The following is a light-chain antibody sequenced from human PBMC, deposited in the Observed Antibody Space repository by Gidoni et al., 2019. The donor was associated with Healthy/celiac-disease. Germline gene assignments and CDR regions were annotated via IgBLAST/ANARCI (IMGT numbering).Light chain of an antibody. CDR3: GTWDSSLSAGYV. CDR2: ENN. J-gene: IGLJ1*01. CDR1: SSNIGNNY. Sequence: QSVLTQPPSVSAAPGQKVTISCSGSSSNIGNNYVSWYQQLPGTAPKLLIYENNKPPSGIPDRFSGSKSGTSATLGITGLQTGDEADYYCGTWDSSLSAGYVLGTGTKVTVL. V-gene: IGLV1-51*02.